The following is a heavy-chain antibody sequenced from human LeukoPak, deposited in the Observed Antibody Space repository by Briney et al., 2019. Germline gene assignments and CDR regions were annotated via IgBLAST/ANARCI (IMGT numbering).Heavy chain of an antibody. J-gene: IGHJ4*02. CDR1: GGSINSYY. CDR2: ISYSGNT. CDR3: AKSSGWYYFDY. V-gene: IGHV4-59*08. D-gene: IGHD6-19*01. Sequence: SETLSLTCTVSGGSINSYYWNWIRQPPGKGLEWIGYISYSGNTDYTASLKSRVTISVDTSKNQFSLKLTSVTAADTALYYCAKSSGWYYFDYWGQGTLVTVSS.